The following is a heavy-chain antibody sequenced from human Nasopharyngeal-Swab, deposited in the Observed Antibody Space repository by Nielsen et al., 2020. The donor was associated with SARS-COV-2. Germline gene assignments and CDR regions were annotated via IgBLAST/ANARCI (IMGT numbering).Heavy chain of an antibody. CDR3: ARAERSQPGR. D-gene: IGHD1-1*01. V-gene: IGHV7-4-1*02. CDR2: INTNTGNP. J-gene: IGHJ4*02. Sequence: WVRQPPGQGHEWMGWINTNTGNPTYAQGFTGRFVFSLDTSVRTAYLQISSIKAEDTAVYYCARAERSQPGRWGQGTLVTVSS.